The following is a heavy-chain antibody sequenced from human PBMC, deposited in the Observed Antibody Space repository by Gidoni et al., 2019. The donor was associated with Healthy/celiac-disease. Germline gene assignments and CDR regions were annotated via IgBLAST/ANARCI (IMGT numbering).Heavy chain of an antibody. J-gene: IGHJ4*02. CDR3: AKDHRGPGDY. CDR2: ISSSGGST. Sequence: EVQLLESGGGLVQPGGSLRLSCAASGFTFSSYAMSWVRQAPGKGLEWVSAISSSGGSTCYADSVKGRFTISRDSSKNTLYLQMNSLRAEDTAVYCCAKDHRGPGDYWGQGTLVTVSP. V-gene: IGHV3-23*01. D-gene: IGHD3-10*01. CDR1: GFTFSSYA.